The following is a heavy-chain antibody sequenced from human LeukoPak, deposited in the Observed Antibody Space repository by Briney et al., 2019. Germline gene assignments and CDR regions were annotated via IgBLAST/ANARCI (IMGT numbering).Heavy chain of an antibody. D-gene: IGHD3-10*01. J-gene: IGHJ5*02. CDR3: ARDSYYYGSENWFDP. Sequence: GASVKVSCKASGHTFTSYGISWVRQAPGQGLEWMGWISAYNGNTNYAQKLQGRVTMTTDTSTSTAYMELRSLRSDDTAVYYCARDSYYYGSENWFDPWGQGTLVTVSS. CDR1: GHTFTSYG. CDR2: ISAYNGNT. V-gene: IGHV1-18*01.